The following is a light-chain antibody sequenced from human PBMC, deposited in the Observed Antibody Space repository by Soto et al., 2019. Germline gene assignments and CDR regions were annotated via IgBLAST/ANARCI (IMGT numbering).Light chain of an antibody. CDR3: QSYAGSKKI. J-gene: IGLJ2*01. CDR2: EDD. CDR1: SGSIASNY. Sequence: NFMLTQPHSVSVSPGKTVTISCAGSSGSIASNYGQWYQQHPGSAPPTVIYEDDQRPSGVPDRFSGSIDSSSNPASLTISGLKTEDEADYFCQSYAGSKKIFGAGTKLTVL. V-gene: IGLV6-57*02.